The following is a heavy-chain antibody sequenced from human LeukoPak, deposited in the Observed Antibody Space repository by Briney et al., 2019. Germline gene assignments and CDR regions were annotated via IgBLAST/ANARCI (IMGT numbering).Heavy chain of an antibody. CDR3: AKGGDSSGWLTIDY. CDR1: GFTFDDYG. J-gene: IGHJ4*02. Sequence: HPGGSLRLSCAASGFTFDDYGMHWVRHAPGKGLEWVSLISWDGGSTYYADSVKGRFTISRDNSKNSLYLQMNSLRAEDTALYYCAKGGDSSGWLTIDYWGQGTLVTVSS. D-gene: IGHD6-19*01. CDR2: ISWDGGST. V-gene: IGHV3-43D*03.